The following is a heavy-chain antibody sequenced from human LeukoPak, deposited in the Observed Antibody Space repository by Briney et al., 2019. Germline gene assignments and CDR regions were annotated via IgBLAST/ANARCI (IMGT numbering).Heavy chain of an antibody. CDR1: GGSFSGYY. CDR3: ARRLVGVFGY. V-gene: IGHV4-34*01. J-gene: IGHJ4*02. CDR2: INHSGST. D-gene: IGHD3-16*01. Sequence: SETLSLTCAVYGGSFSGYYWSWIRQPPGKGLEWIGEINHSGSTNYNPSLKSRVTISVDTSKNQFSLKLSSVTAADTAVYYCARRLVGVFGYWGQGTLVTVSS.